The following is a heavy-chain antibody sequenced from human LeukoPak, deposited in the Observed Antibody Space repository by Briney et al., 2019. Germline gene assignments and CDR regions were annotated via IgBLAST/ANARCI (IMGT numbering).Heavy chain of an antibody. D-gene: IGHD2-15*01. CDR3: TDGRVIDY. V-gene: IGHV4-34*08. J-gene: IGHJ4*02. Sequence: GSLRLSCAASGFTVSGYYMSWVRQPPGKGLEWIGEINHSGSTNYNPSLKSRVTISVDTSKNQFSLKLSSVTAADTAVYYCTDGRVIDYWGQGTLVTVSS. CDR1: GFTVSGYY. CDR2: INHSGST.